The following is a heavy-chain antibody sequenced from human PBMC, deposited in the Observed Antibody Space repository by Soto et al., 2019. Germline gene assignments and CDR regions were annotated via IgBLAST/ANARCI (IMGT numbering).Heavy chain of an antibody. Sequence: SETLSLTCTVSGGSVSRGWYYWSWIRQPPGKGLEWIGYIYYSGSTNYNPSLKSRVTMSLDTSKNQFSLKLSSVTAADTAVYYCASNKGYCSGGSCYSSWFDPWGQGTLVTVSS. CDR3: ASNKGYCSGGSCYSSWFDP. J-gene: IGHJ5*02. CDR1: GGSVSRGWYY. V-gene: IGHV4-61*01. CDR2: IYYSGST. D-gene: IGHD2-15*01.